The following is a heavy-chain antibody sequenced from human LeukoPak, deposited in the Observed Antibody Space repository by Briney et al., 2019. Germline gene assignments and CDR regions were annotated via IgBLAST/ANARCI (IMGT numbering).Heavy chain of an antibody. V-gene: IGHV3-23*01. CDR1: GFTFSSYA. CDR2: ISGSGGST. J-gene: IGHJ5*02. Sequence: PGGSLRLSCAASGFTFSSYAMSWDRQAPGKGLEWVPAISGSGGSTYYADSVKGRFTISRDNSKNTLYLQMNSLRAEDTAVYYCAKDRYCSSTSCLNWFDPWGQGTLVTVSS. D-gene: IGHD2-2*01. CDR3: AKDRYCSSTSCLNWFDP.